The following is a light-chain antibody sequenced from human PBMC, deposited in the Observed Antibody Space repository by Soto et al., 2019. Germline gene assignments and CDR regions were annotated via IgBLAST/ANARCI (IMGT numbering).Light chain of an antibody. V-gene: IGKV4-1*01. Sequence: DIVMTQSTKSLALSLGERATINCKSSQNILFRSNNKNYLAWYQQKPGQPPKLLIYWAPTRESGVPDRFGGSGSGTDFTLTISSLQAEDVAIFYCQQYYTTPITFGRGTRLEI. J-gene: IGKJ5*01. CDR3: QQYYTTPIT. CDR2: WAP. CDR1: QNILFRSNNKNY.